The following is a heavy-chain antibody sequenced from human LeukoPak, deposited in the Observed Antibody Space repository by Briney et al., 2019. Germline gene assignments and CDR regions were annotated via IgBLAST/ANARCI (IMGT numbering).Heavy chain of an antibody. CDR3: ARLYNWNDPEVDY. D-gene: IGHD1-20*01. V-gene: IGHV4-39*01. CDR1: GGSISSCSYY. CDR2: IYYSGST. Sequence: SSETLSLTCTVSGGSISSCSYYWGWIRQPPGKGLEWIGSIYYSGSTYYNPSLKSRVTISVDTSKNQFSLKLSSVTAADTAVYYCARLYNWNDPEVDYWGQGTLVTVSS. J-gene: IGHJ4*02.